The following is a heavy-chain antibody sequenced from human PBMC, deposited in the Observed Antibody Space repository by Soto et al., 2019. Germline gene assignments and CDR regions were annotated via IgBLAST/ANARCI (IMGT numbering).Heavy chain of an antibody. CDR3: AKGREWELRAEYFQH. D-gene: IGHD1-26*01. CDR1: GFTFSSYA. J-gene: IGHJ1*01. Sequence: EVQLLESGGGLVQPGGSLRLSCAASGFTFSSYAMSWVRQAPGKGLEWVSAISGSGGSTYYADSVKGRFTISRDNSKNTLYLRMNSLRAEDTAVYYCAKGREWELRAEYFQHWGQGTLVTVSS. CDR2: ISGSGGST. V-gene: IGHV3-23*01.